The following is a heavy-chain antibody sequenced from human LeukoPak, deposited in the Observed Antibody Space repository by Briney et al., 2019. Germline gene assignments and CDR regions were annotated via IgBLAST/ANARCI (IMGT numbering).Heavy chain of an antibody. J-gene: IGHJ4*02. CDR1: GFTFSSYA. Sequence: GGSPRLSCAASGFTFSSYAMSWVRQAPGKGLEWVSAISGSGGSTYNADSVKGRFTISRDNSKNTLYLQMNSLRAEDTAVYYCAKDQSPGPLVPDFDYWGQGTLVTVSS. CDR2: ISGSGGST. D-gene: IGHD3-9*01. V-gene: IGHV3-23*01. CDR3: AKDQSPGPLVPDFDY.